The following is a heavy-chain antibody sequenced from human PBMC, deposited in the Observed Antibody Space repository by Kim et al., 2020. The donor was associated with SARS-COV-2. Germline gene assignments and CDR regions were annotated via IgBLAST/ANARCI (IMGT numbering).Heavy chain of an antibody. V-gene: IGHV3-15*01. CDR2: IKSKSDGGTS. J-gene: IGHJ4*02. CDR3: STDETRKL. Sequence: GGSLRLSCSASGFIFSDAWMGWVRQAPGKGLEWVGRIKSKSDGGTSDYVAPVKGRFTISRDDSKNTLYLQMNSLKTEDTAVYYCSTDETRKLWGQGTLVTVSS. CDR1: GFIFSDAW. D-gene: IGHD2-2*01.